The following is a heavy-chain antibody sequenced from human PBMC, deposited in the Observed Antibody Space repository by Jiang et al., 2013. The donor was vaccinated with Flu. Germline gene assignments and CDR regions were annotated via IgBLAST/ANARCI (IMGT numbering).Heavy chain of an antibody. CDR3: ARGDRHDSSGYLTYNAFDI. V-gene: IGHV1-46*01. J-gene: IGHJ3*02. CDR2: INPSGGST. D-gene: IGHD3-22*01. CDR1: GYTFTSYY. Sequence: SGAEVKKPGASVKVSCKASGYTFTSYYMHWVRQAPGQGLEWMGIINPSGGSTSYAQKFQGRVTMTRDTSTSTVYMELSSLRSEDTAVYYCARGDRHDSSGYLTYNAFDIWGQGTMVTVSS.